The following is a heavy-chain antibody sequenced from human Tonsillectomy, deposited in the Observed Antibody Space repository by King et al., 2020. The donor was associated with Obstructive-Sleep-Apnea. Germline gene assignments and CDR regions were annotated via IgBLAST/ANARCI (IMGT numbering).Heavy chain of an antibody. CDR3: ARRYSFWHWDY. J-gene: IGHJ4*02. Sequence: LVQSSETLSLTCTVSGDSITSTSYYWGWIRQLPGKGLEWIGKIYYSGSTYYNPSLGSRVTISIDTSKNQFSLKIYSVTAADTAVYYCARRYSFWHWDYWGQGTLVTVSS. CDR1: GDSITSTSYY. CDR2: IYYSGST. D-gene: IGHD3-3*01. V-gene: IGHV4-39*07.